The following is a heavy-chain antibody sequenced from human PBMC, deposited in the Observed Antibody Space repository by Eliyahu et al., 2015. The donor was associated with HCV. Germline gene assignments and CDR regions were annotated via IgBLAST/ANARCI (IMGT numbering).Heavy chain of an antibody. CDR1: GFTFDDYA. CDR2: ISWNSGSI. J-gene: IGHJ3*02. D-gene: IGHD2-15*01. CDR3: AKDIYSDAFDI. Sequence: EVQLVESGGGLVQPGRSLRLSCAASGFTFDDYAMHWVRQAPGKGLEWVSGISWNSGSIGYADSVKGRFTISRDNAKNSLYLQMNSLRAEDTALYYCAKDIYSDAFDIWGQGTMVTVSS. V-gene: IGHV3-9*01.